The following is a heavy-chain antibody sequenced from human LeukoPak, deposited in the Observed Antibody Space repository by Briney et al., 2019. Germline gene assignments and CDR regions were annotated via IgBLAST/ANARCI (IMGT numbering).Heavy chain of an antibody. CDR1: GFTFISYG. D-gene: IGHD6-13*01. CDR2: ISYDGSNK. CDR3: SPGFSSSRFGGY. V-gene: IGHV3-30*03. J-gene: IGHJ4*02. Sequence: GGSVTLSCPGSGFTFISYGMHWVRQARGRGLEGVAVISYDGSNKYYADSVKGRFTISRDNSKNTLYLQMNSLRAEDTAVYYCSPGFSSSRFGGYWGQGTLVTVPS.